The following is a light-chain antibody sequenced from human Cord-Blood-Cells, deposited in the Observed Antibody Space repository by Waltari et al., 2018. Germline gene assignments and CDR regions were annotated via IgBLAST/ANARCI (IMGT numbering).Light chain of an antibody. CDR2: GAS. Sequence: EIVMTQSPATLSVSPGERATLSCRTSQRVSSNLAWYQQKPGQAPRLLIYGASTRATGIPAGFRGSGSGPEVAPTISRLHSEDCADYYCQQYNSWPPRPVGGGSKVEIK. J-gene: IGKJ4*01. V-gene: IGKV3-15*01. CDR3: QQYNSWPPRP. CDR1: QRVSSN.